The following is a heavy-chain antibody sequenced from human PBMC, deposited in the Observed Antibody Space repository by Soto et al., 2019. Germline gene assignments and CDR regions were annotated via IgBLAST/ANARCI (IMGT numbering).Heavy chain of an antibody. D-gene: IGHD3-9*01. V-gene: IGHV4-31*03. CDR3: SRSYYDFLTGYTNDAFDI. CDR2: IYYSGST. CDR1: GGSISSGGYY. Sequence: QVQLQESGPGLVKPSQTLSLTCTVSGGSISSGGYYWSWIRQHPGKGLEWIGYIYYSGSTYYNPSLKSRVTISLDTSKNQFSLKLSSVTAADTAVYYCSRSYYDFLTGYTNDAFDIWGQGTMVTVSS. J-gene: IGHJ3*02.